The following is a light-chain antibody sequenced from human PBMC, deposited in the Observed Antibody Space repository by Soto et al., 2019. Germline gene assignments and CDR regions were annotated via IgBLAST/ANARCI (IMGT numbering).Light chain of an antibody. CDR3: SSFTSSTSLYV. Sequence: QSVLTQPASVSGSPGRSITISCTGTSGDVGGFNYVFWYQQYSGKAPKLMIYEVSSRPSGVSDRFSASKSGNTASLTISGLEAEDEADYYCSSFTSSTSLYVFGTGTKVTVL. V-gene: IGLV2-14*01. J-gene: IGLJ1*01. CDR1: SGDVGGFNY. CDR2: EVS.